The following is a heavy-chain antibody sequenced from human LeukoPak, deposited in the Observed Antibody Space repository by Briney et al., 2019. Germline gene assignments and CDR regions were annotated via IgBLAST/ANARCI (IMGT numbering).Heavy chain of an antibody. J-gene: IGHJ3*02. CDR3: ARDLDDSSGYPSVAFDI. Sequence: SETLSLTCTVSGGSISSYYWSWIRQPPGKGLEWIGYIYYSGSTNYNPSLKSRVTISVDTSKNQFSLKLSSVTAADTAVYYCARDLDDSSGYPSVAFDIWGQGTMVTVSS. CDR1: GGSISSYY. D-gene: IGHD3-22*01. V-gene: IGHV4-59*01. CDR2: IYYSGST.